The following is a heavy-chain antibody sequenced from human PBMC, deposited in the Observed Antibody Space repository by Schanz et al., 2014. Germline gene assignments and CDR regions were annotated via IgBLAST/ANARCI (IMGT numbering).Heavy chain of an antibody. V-gene: IGHV3-23*04. CDR3: ARDKLYSDSSGYQPYWYFDL. J-gene: IGHJ2*01. CDR2: ISGSGGST. D-gene: IGHD3-22*01. Sequence: EVQLVESGGGLVQPGGSLRLSCAASGYTFSSNAMSWVRQAPGKGLEWVSTISGSGGSTYYADSVKGRFTISRDNSKNTLYLQMNSLRAEDTAVYYCARDKLYSDSSGYQPYWYFDLWGRGTLVTVSS. CDR1: GYTFSSNA.